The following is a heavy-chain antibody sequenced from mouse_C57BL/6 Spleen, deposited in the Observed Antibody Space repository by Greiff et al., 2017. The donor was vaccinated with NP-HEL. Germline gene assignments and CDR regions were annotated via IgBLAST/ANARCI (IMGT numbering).Heavy chain of an antibody. V-gene: IGHV1-52*01. Sequence: QVQLQQPGAELVRPGSSVKLSCKASGYTFTSYWMHWVKQRPIQGLEWIGNIDPSDSETHYNQKFKDKATLTVDKSSSTAYMQLSSLTSEDSAVYYCARERPYYAMDYWGQGTSVTVSS. CDR1: GYTFTSYW. J-gene: IGHJ4*01. CDR3: ARERPYYAMDY. CDR2: IDPSDSET.